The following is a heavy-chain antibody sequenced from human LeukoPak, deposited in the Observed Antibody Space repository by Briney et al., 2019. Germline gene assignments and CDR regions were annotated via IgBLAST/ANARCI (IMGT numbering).Heavy chain of an antibody. D-gene: IGHD6-19*01. V-gene: IGHV3-7*01. Sequence: GGSLRLSCAASGFTFSSYWMSWVRQAPGKGLEWVANIKQDGSEKYYVASVKGRFTISRDNSKNSLYLQMNSLRAEDTAVYYCARVKIVYSSPPALFDYWGQGTLVTVSS. CDR2: IKQDGSEK. CDR3: ARVKIVYSSPPALFDY. J-gene: IGHJ4*02. CDR1: GFTFSSYW.